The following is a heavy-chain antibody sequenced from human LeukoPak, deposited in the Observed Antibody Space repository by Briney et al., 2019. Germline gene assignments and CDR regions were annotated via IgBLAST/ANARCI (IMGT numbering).Heavy chain of an antibody. CDR1: GYTFTDYY. J-gene: IGHJ4*02. CDR2: IDPHSGGS. CDR3: ARAPAPDCDSSGYYYFDY. D-gene: IGHD3-22*01. V-gene: IGHV1-2*02. Sequence: GASVKVSCKASGYTFTDYYMHWVRQAPGQGLEWMGWIDPHSGGSNYAQKFQGRVTMTRNTSISTAYMELSSLRSEDTAVYYCARAPAPDCDSSGYYYFDYWGQGTLVTVSS.